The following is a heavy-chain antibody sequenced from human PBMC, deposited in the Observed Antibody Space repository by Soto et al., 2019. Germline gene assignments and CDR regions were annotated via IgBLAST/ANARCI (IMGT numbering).Heavy chain of an antibody. CDR1: GGSISSGGYY. D-gene: IGHD3-3*01. Sequence: PSETLSLTCTVSGGSISSGGYYWSWIRQHPGKGLEWIGYIYYSGSTYYNPSLKSRVTISVDTSKNQFSLKLSSVTAADTAVYYCAREDYDFWSGAYYGMDVWGQGTTVTVYS. CDR2: IYYSGST. J-gene: IGHJ6*02. CDR3: AREDYDFWSGAYYGMDV. V-gene: IGHV4-31*03.